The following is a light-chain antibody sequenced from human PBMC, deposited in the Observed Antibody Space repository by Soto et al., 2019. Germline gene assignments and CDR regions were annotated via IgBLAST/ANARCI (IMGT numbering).Light chain of an antibody. CDR1: QSVSSSY. CDR2: GAS. V-gene: IGKV3-20*01. Sequence: IVLTQSPCTLALSPGERATLPCGASQSVSSSYLAWYQQKPGQAPRLLIYGASSRATGIPERFSGSGSGTDFTLTISRLEPEDFEVYYCQQYGSSPWTFGQGTKVDIK. CDR3: QQYGSSPWT. J-gene: IGKJ1*01.